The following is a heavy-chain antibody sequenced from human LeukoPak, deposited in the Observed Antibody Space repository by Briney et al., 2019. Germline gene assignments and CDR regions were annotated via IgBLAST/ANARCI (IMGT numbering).Heavy chain of an antibody. J-gene: IGHJ5*02. D-gene: IGHD3-10*01. V-gene: IGHV3-30*02. Sequence: PGGSLRLSCAASGFTFSSYGMHWVRQAPGKGLERVAFIRYDGSNKYYADSVKGRFTISRDNSKNTLYLQMNSLRAEDTAVYYCAKDGIETMVRGSGWFDPWGQGTLVTVSS. CDR1: GFTFSSYG. CDR3: AKDGIETMVRGSGWFDP. CDR2: IRYDGSNK.